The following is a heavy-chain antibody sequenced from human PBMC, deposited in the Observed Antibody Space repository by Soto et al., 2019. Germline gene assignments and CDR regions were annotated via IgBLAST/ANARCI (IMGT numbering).Heavy chain of an antibody. Sequence: QVQLVESGGGVVQPGRSLRLSCAASGFIFRNYGMHWVRQAPGKGLEWVAVISYDGNTEYYEDSVKGRFTVSRDNSKNTLYLQMNSLRVEDTALYYFAKRGGTHWYTIDYWGQGTLVTVSS. CDR3: AKRGGTHWYTIDY. V-gene: IGHV3-30*18. J-gene: IGHJ4*02. CDR1: GFIFRNYG. D-gene: IGHD3-10*01. CDR2: ISYDGNTE.